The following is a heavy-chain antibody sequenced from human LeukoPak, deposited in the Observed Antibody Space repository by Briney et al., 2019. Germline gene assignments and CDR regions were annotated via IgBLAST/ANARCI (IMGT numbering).Heavy chain of an antibody. D-gene: IGHD3-16*01. CDR1: GDSLYY. CDR3: ARGVWQRGYYYYYMDV. Sequence: NPSETLSLTCTVSGDSLYYWSWIRQPPGKGLEWIGEINPSGSTNYSPSLKSRVTISVDTSKNQFSLKLSSVTAADTAVYYCARGVWQRGYYYYYMDVWGKGTTVTVSS. J-gene: IGHJ6*03. CDR2: INPSGST. V-gene: IGHV4-34*01.